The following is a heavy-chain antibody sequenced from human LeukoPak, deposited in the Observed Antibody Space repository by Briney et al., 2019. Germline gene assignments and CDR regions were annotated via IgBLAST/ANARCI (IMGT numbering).Heavy chain of an antibody. V-gene: IGHV4-34*01. J-gene: IGHJ5*02. CDR3: ARACQGGSTWVDP. CDR1: GGSFSGYY. Sequence: SETLSLTCAVYGGSFSGYYWSWIRQPPGKGLEWIGEINHSGSTNYNPSLKSRVTISVDTSKNQFSLKLSSVTAADTAVYYCARACQGGSTWVDPWGQGTLVTVSS. CDR2: INHSGST. D-gene: IGHD1-26*01.